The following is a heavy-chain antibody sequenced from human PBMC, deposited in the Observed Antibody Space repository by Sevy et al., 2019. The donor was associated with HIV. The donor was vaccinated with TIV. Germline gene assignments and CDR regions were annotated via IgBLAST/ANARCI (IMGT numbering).Heavy chain of an antibody. V-gene: IGHV4-31*01. Sequence: SETLSLTCTASGDSISSGGYFWSWIRQHPGKGLEWIGCIYYSGNTHYNPSLKSLVTISVGTSKTQLSLKLSSVTDAATAVYFSARDRDNWKVDAFDTWGQGTMVTVSS. J-gene: IGHJ3*02. CDR3: ARDRDNWKVDAFDT. CDR1: GDSISSGGYF. CDR2: IYYSGNT. D-gene: IGHD1-20*01.